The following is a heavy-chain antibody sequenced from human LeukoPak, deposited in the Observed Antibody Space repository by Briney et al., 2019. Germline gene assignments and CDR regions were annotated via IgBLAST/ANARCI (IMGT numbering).Heavy chain of an antibody. J-gene: IGHJ5*02. D-gene: IGHD1-1*01. Sequence: GASVKVCCKASGYTFTGYYMHWVRQAPGQGLEWMGWINPNSGGTNYAQKFQGRVTMTMDTSISTTYMELHRLRPNDTAVYDCARAGHDGRPYNWFDPWGQGTLVTVSS. V-gene: IGHV1-2*02. CDR1: GYTFTGYY. CDR3: ARAGHDGRPYNWFDP. CDR2: INPNSGGT.